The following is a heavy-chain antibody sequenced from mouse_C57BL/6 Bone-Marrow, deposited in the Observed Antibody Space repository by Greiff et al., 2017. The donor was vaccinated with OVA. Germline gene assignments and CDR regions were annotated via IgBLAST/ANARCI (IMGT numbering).Heavy chain of an antibody. CDR1: GFNIKDDY. Sequence: EVQLQQSGAELVRPGASVKLSCTASGFNIKDDYMHWVKQRPEQGLEWIGWIDPENGDTEYASKFQGKATITADTSSNTAYLQLSSLTSEDTAVYYCTPYPYYYAMDYWGQGTSVTVSS. CDR3: TPYPYYYAMDY. V-gene: IGHV14-4*01. J-gene: IGHJ4*01. CDR2: IDPENGDT.